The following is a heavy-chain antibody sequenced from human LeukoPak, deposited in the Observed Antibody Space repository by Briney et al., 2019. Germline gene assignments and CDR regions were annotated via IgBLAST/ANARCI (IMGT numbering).Heavy chain of an antibody. V-gene: IGHV1-69*05. CDR1: GGTFSSHA. CDR2: IILIFGTA. J-gene: IGHJ4*02. Sequence: SVKVSCKASGGTFSSHAISWVRQAPGQGLEWMGGIILIFGTANYAQKFQGRVTITTDESTSTAYMELSSLRSEDTAVYYCARVKIEYSNYGSYFDYWGQGTLVTVSS. D-gene: IGHD4-11*01. CDR3: ARVKIEYSNYGSYFDY.